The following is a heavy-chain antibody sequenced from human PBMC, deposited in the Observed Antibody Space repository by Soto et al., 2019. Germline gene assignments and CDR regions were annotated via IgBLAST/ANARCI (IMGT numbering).Heavy chain of an antibody. CDR3: ARGVRQQLARYYYYGMDV. CDR2: INHSGST. J-gene: IGHJ6*02. Sequence: SETLSLTCAVYGGSFSGYYWSWIRQPPGKGLEWIGEINHSGSTNYNPSLKSRVTISVDTSKNQFSLKLSSVTAADTAVYYCARGVRQQLARYYYYGMDVWGQGTTVTVSS. D-gene: IGHD6-13*01. CDR1: GGSFSGYY. V-gene: IGHV4-34*01.